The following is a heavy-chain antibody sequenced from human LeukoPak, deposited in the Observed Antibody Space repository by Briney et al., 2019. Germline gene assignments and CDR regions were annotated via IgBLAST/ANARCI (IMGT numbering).Heavy chain of an antibody. V-gene: IGHV3-15*01. CDR3: TTERRDYDYVWGSYRYVNYFDY. CDR2: IKSKTDGGTT. D-gene: IGHD3-16*02. Sequence: GGSLRLSCAASGFTFSNAWMSWVRQAPGKGLEWVGRIKSKTDGGTTDYAAPVKGRFTISRDDSKNTLYLQMNSLKTEDTAVYYCTTERRDYDYVWGSYRYVNYFDYWGQGTLVTVSS. CDR1: GFTFSNAW. J-gene: IGHJ4*02.